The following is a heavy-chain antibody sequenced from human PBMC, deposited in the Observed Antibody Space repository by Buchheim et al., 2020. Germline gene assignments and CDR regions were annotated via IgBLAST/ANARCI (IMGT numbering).Heavy chain of an antibody. V-gene: IGHV3-30-3*01. CDR2: ISYDGSNK. D-gene: IGHD6-13*01. CDR1: GFTFSSYA. CDR3: ARVPSRAAAEFDY. J-gene: IGHJ4*02. Sequence: QVQLVESGGGVVQPGRSLRLSCAASGFTFSSYAMHWVRQAPGKGLEWVAVISYDGSNKYYADSVKGRFTISRDNSKTTLYLQMNSLRAEDTAVYYCARVPSRAAAEFDYWGQGTL.